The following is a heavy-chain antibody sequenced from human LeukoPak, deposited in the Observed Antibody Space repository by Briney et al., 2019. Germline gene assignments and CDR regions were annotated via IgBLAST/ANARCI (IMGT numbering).Heavy chain of an antibody. CDR2: IQNDGSNE. D-gene: IGHD3-16*01. J-gene: IGHJ5*02. CDR3: AREGPEFYDYVWGSTRWNWFDP. CDR1: GFTFRSYG. Sequence: GGSLRLSCAASGFTFRSYGMHWVRQAPGKGLEWVAYIQNDGSNEQYADSVKGRFSISRDSSKNILYLQMNSLGAEDTAVYYCAREGPEFYDYVWGSTRWNWFDPWGQGTLVTVSS. V-gene: IGHV3-30*02.